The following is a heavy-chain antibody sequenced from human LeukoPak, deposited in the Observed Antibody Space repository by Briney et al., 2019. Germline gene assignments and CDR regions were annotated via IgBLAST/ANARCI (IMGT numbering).Heavy chain of an antibody. J-gene: IGHJ5*02. CDR3: ARDKGIAGSNWFDP. V-gene: IGHV1-2*02. D-gene: IGHD6-13*01. CDR2: INPNSGGT. Sequence: ASVKVSCKASGYTFTGYYMHWVRQAPGQGLEWMGWINPNSGGTNYAQKFQGGATMTRDTSISTAYMELSRLRSDDTAVYYCARDKGIAGSNWFDPWGQGTLVTVSS. CDR1: GYTFTGYY.